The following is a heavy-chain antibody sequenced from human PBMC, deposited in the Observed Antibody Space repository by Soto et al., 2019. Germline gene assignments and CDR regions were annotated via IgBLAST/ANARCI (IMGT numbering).Heavy chain of an antibody. CDR3: ASGYCTTTICDPWFDP. Sequence: GESLKISRTGSGYAFTSYWIEWVRQMPGKGLEGMGIIYPGDSDTRYSPSFQGQVTISADKSITTAYLQWSSLKASDTAMYYCASGYCTTTICDPWFDPWGQGTLVTVSS. CDR2: IYPGDSDT. J-gene: IGHJ5*02. V-gene: IGHV5-51*01. D-gene: IGHD2-2*01. CDR1: GYAFTSYW.